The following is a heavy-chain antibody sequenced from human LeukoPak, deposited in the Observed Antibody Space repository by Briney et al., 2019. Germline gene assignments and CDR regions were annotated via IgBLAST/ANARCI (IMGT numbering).Heavy chain of an antibody. CDR3: ARGYGSGSYSYFNY. J-gene: IGHJ4*02. CDR1: GYRFSSYW. D-gene: IGHD3-10*01. V-gene: IGHV5-51*01. Sequence: KRGESLKISCQGSGYRFSSYWIGWVRPLPGTGLEWMGIIYPGDSDTKYSPSFQGQVTISADNSISTAYLQWSSLKASDTGIYYCARGYGSGSYSYFNYWGQGALVTVSS. CDR2: IYPGDSDT.